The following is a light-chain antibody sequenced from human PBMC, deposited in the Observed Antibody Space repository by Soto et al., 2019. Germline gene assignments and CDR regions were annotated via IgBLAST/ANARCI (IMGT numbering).Light chain of an antibody. V-gene: IGLV2-14*01. Sequence: QSALTQPASVSGSPGQSITISCTGTSSDVGGYNYVSWYQQHPGKAPKLMIYEVSNRPSGVSNRFSGSKSGNTASLTISGPQAEDEADYYCSSYTSSRVYVFGTGTKLTVL. CDR2: EVS. J-gene: IGLJ1*01. CDR3: SSYTSSRVYV. CDR1: SSDVGGYNY.